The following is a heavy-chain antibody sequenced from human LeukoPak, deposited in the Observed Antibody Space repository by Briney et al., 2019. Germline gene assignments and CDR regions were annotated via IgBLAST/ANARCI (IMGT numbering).Heavy chain of an antibody. J-gene: IGHJ4*02. Sequence: GASVKVSCKVSGYTLTELSMHWVRQAPGKGLEWMGGFDPEDGETIYAQKFQGRVTMTEGTSTDTAYMELSSLRSEDTAIYYCATDLATIRKKDYWGQGTLVTVSS. V-gene: IGHV1-24*01. D-gene: IGHD5-12*01. CDR2: FDPEDGET. CDR3: ATDLATIRKKDY. CDR1: GYTLTELS.